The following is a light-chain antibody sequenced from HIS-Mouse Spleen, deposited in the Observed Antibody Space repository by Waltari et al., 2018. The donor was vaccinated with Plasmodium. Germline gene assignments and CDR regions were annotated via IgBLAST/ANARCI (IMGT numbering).Light chain of an antibody. CDR3: QQYDNLPPYT. V-gene: IGKV1-33*01. J-gene: IGKJ2*01. CDR1: QDITNY. CDR2: DAS. Sequence: DIQMTQSPSSLSASVGDRVTITCQASQDITNYLNWYQQKPGKAPKLLIYDASNLETGGPSRFSGSRSGTDFTSTISSLQHEDIATYYCQQYDNLPPYTFGQGTKLEIK.